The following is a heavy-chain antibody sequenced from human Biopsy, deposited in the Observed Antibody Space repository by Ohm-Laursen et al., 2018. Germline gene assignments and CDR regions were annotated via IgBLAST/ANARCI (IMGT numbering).Heavy chain of an antibody. CDR3: AREEDNSGYDYYGMDV. Sequence: SVKVSCKASGYTFTSYGISWVRQAPGQGLEWMGWINTENGNTIYAQNLQGRVTMTADTSTSTAYMEVTSLRSDDTAVYFCAREEDNSGYDYYGMDVWGQGTTVTVSS. J-gene: IGHJ6*02. D-gene: IGHD3-22*01. CDR2: INTENGNT. V-gene: IGHV1-18*01. CDR1: GYTFTSYG.